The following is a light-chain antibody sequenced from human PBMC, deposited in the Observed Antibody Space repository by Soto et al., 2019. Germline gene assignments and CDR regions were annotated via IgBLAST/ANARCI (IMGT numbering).Light chain of an antibody. CDR3: QQYGGSPQRT. J-gene: IGKJ1*01. Sequence: EIVLTQSPGTLSLSPGERATLSCRASQSVSSSYLAWYQQKPGQAPRLLIYGASRRATGIPDRFSGSGSGTDFTLTISRLEPEDFAVYYCQQYGGSPQRTCGQGTKVEIK. CDR2: GAS. CDR1: QSVSSSY. V-gene: IGKV3-20*01.